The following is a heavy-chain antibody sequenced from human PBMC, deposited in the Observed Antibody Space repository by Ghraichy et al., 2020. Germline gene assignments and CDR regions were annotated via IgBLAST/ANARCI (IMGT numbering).Heavy chain of an antibody. CDR3: AKDHSSSSWGRFDY. CDR2: ISGSDGST. J-gene: IGHJ4*02. D-gene: IGHD6-6*01. CDR1: GFTFSSYD. V-gene: IGHV3-23*01. Sequence: GESLNISCAASGFTFSSYDMNWVRQAPGKGLEWVSHISGSDGSTYYTNSVKGRFTISRDNSKNTLYLQMNSLRAEDTAVYYCAKDHSSSSWGRFDYWGQGTLGNVS.